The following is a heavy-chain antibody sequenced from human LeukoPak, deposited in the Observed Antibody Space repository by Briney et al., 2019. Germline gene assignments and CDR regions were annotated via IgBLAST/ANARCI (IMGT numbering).Heavy chain of an antibody. D-gene: IGHD1-26*01. CDR1: GGSISSSSYC. CDR2: IYYSGST. V-gene: IGHV4-39*01. Sequence: SETLSLTCTVSGGSISSSSYCWGWIRQPPGKGLEWIGSIYYSGSTYYNPSLKSRVTISVDTSKNQFSLKLSSVTAADTAVYYCARGGGSYYVDYWGQGTLVTVSS. J-gene: IGHJ4*02. CDR3: ARGGGSYYVDY.